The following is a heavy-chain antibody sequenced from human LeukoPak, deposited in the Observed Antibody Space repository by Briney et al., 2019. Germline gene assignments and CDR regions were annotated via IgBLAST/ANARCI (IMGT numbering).Heavy chain of an antibody. Sequence: SQTLSLTCTVSGGSISSGGYYWSWIRQHPGKGLEWIGYLYYSGSTYYNPSLKSRVTISVDTSKNQFSLKLSSVTAADTAVYYCARDSSGYNEFDYWGQGTLVTVSS. CDR3: ARDSSGYNEFDY. CDR1: GGSISSGGYY. D-gene: IGHD3-22*01. CDR2: LYYSGST. V-gene: IGHV4-31*03. J-gene: IGHJ4*02.